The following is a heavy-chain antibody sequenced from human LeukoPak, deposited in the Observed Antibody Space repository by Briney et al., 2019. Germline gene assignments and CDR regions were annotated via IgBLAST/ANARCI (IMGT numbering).Heavy chain of an antibody. Sequence: PSETLSLTCTVSGGSISSYYWSWIRQPAGKGLEWIGRIYTSGSTNYNPSLKSRVTMSVDTSKNQFSLKLSSVTAADTAVYYCARGGDDFWSGYPHYWGQGTLVTVSS. V-gene: IGHV4-4*07. CDR1: GGSISSYY. CDR3: ARGGDDFWSGYPHY. CDR2: IYTSGST. D-gene: IGHD3-3*01. J-gene: IGHJ4*02.